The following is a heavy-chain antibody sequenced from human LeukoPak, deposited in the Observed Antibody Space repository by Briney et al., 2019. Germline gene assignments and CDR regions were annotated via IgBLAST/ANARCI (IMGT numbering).Heavy chain of an antibody. D-gene: IGHD3-22*01. CDR3: AREDYYDTSGYSDY. J-gene: IGHJ4*02. CDR2: ISSSSSTI. V-gene: IGHV3-48*02. Sequence: GGSLRLSCAASGFTFSSYSMNWVRQAPGKGLEWVSYISSSSSTIYYADSVKGRFIISRDNAKNSLFLQMNSLRDDDTAVYYCAREDYYDTSGYSDYWGQGTLVTVSS. CDR1: GFTFSSYS.